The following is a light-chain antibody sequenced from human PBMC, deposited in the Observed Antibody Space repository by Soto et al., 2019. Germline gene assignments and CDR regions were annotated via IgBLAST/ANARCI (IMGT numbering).Light chain of an antibody. CDR1: SSNIERNF. CDR2: RNN. CDR3: ATWDDSLSGVV. Sequence: QSVLTQPTSASGTPGQRVTISCSGSSSNIERNFIYWYQQVPGTAPKLLIYRNNQRPSGVPDRFSGSKAGTSASLAISGLRSEDEADYHCATWDDSLSGVVFGGGTKLTVL. J-gene: IGLJ2*01. V-gene: IGLV1-47*01.